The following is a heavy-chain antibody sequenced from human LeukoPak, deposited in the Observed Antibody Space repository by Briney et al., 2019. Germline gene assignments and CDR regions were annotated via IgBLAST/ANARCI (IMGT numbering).Heavy chain of an antibody. J-gene: IGHJ4*02. CDR1: GFTFSSYS. D-gene: IGHD6-13*01. Sequence: GGSLRLSCAASGFTFSSYSMNWVRQAPGKGLEWVSYISSSSSTIYYADSVKGRFTISRDNAKNSLYLQMNSLRAEDTAVYYCARVLAAAGLVFDYWGQGTLVTVSS. CDR2: ISSSSSTI. CDR3: ARVLAAAGLVFDY. V-gene: IGHV3-48*04.